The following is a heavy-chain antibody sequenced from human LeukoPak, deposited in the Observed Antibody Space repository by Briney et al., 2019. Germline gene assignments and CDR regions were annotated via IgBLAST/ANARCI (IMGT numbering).Heavy chain of an antibody. V-gene: IGHV4-34*01. J-gene: IGHJ5*02. CDR3: ARERARVVTYNWFDP. D-gene: IGHD3-3*01. Sequence: SETLSLTCAVYGGSFSGYYWSWIRQPPGKGLEWIGEINHSGSTNYNPSPKSRVTISVDTSKNQFSLKLSSVTAADTAVYYCARERARVVTYNWFDPWGQGTLVTVSS. CDR1: GGSFSGYY. CDR2: INHSGST.